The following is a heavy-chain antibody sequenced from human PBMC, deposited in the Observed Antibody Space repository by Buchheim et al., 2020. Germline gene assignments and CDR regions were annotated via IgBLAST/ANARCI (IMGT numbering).Heavy chain of an antibody. CDR2: ISRSGGST. J-gene: IGHJ4*02. Sequence: EVQLLESGGGLVQPGGSLRLSCAASGFTFTSYAMSWVRQAPGKGLEWVSAISRSGGSTYYADSVKGRFTIPRDNSKNTLYLQMNSLRAEDTAVYYCAKRSGIAVAGTYFFDHWGQGTL. CDR1: GFTFTSYA. V-gene: IGHV3-23*01. D-gene: IGHD6-19*01. CDR3: AKRSGIAVAGTYFFDH.